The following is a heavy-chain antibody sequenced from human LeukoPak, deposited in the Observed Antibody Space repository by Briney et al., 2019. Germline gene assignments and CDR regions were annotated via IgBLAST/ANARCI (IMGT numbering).Heavy chain of an antibody. CDR2: IYTSGST. J-gene: IGHJ6*03. Sequence: SETLSLTCTVSGGSISSYYWSWIRQPAGKGLEWIGRIYTSGSTNYNPSLKSRVTMSVDTSKNQFSLKLSSVTAADTAVYYCARDNCSGGSCYLGYYYYMDVRGKGTTVTVSS. CDR1: GGSISSYY. CDR3: ARDNCSGGSCYLGYYYYMDV. V-gene: IGHV4-4*07. D-gene: IGHD2-15*01.